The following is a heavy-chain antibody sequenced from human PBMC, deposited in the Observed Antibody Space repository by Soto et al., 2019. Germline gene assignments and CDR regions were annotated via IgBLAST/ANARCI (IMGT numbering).Heavy chain of an antibody. CDR1: GGSISSYY. CDR3: ARSRYTSGWWTPPFDY. Sequence: SETLSLTCTVSGGSISSYYWSWIRQHPGKGLEWIGYIYYSGSTYYNPSLKSRVTISVDTSKNQFSLKLSSVTAADTAVFYCARSRYTSGWWTPPFDYWGQGTLVTVSS. V-gene: IGHV4-59*06. J-gene: IGHJ4*02. D-gene: IGHD6-19*01. CDR2: IYYSGST.